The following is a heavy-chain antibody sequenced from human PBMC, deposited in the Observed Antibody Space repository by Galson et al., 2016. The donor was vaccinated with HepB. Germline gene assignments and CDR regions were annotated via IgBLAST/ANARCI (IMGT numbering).Heavy chain of an antibody. CDR1: GDSIGSPGHW. CDR3: AREKGFGADRRHYIAATDS. CDR2: FHYDGKT. D-gene: IGHD2-21*01. J-gene: IGHJ4*02. V-gene: IGHV4-39*07. Sequence: SETLSLTCNVSGDSIGSPGHWWGWIRQSTGKGLEWIATFHYDGKTVYNPSLKSRVTISADTSVNQLSLRVTSVTAADTAMYYCAREKGFGADRRHYIAATDSWGQGIPVIVTS.